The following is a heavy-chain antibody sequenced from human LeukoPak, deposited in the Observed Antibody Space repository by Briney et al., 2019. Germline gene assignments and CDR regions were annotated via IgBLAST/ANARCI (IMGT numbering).Heavy chain of an antibody. Sequence: GGSLRLSCAASGFTYSNYPMRWVRQAPGKGLEWVSTIYGGGGITYYADSVKGRFTISRDKSKNTLSLQMNSLRAEDTAVYYCAKGPMYSSASQFDYWGQGTLVTVSS. V-gene: IGHV3-23*01. J-gene: IGHJ4*02. CDR1: GFTYSNYP. CDR2: IYGGGGIT. CDR3: AKGPMYSSASQFDY. D-gene: IGHD6-19*01.